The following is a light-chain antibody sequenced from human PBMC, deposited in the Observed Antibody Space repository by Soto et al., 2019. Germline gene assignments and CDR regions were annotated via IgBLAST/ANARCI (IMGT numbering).Light chain of an antibody. CDR1: SSDVGGYNY. J-gene: IGLJ1*01. CDR2: EVS. CDR3: SSYTTTTTYV. V-gene: IGLV2-14*01. Sequence: QSALTQPASVSGSPGQSITISCTGTSSDVGGYNYVSWYQHHPGKAPKLMIYEVSDRPSGISNRFSGSKSGNTASLTISGLQAEDEADYYCSSYTTTTTYVFGTGTKLPS.